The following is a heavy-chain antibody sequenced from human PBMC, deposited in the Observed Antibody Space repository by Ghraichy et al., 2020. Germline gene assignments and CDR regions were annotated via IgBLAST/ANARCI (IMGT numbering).Heavy chain of an antibody. D-gene: IGHD3-10*01. CDR2: ISSTSRNK. Sequence: GESLNISCVGSGITFSAFDLNWVRQSPGKGLDWVSYISSTSRNKFYAGSVEGRFTISRDNARNTLYLQLSSLRVEDMGIYFCARASSVQRFYYFDGMDVWGQGTTVTVSS. CDR3: ARASSVQRFYYFDGMDV. V-gene: IGHV3-48*01. CDR1: GITFSAFD. J-gene: IGHJ6*02.